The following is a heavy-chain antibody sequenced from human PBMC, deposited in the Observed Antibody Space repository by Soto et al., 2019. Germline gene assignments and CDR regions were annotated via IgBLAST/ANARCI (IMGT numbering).Heavy chain of an antibody. V-gene: IGHV2-5*02. CDR1: GFSLTTTGVG. CDR3: TQVYGSGSWGWYFHS. CDR2: VFWDGGE. Sequence: QITLRESGPSLVKPTETLTLTCTFSGFSLTTTGVGVGWIRQPPGKALEWLAVVFWDGGERYSPSLKSRVTIPKDTPNAQVVLTMTNMDPAATATYYCTQVYGSGSWGWYFHSWGQGTLVTVSS. D-gene: IGHD1-26*01. J-gene: IGHJ4*02.